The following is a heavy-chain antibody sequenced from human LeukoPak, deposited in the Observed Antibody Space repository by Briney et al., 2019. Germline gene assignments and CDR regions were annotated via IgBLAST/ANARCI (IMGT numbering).Heavy chain of an antibody. CDR3: ATVRGERDYFDY. J-gene: IGHJ4*02. CDR1: GYTLTELS. Sequence: ASVKVSCKVSGYTLTELSMHWVRQAPGKGLEWMGGFDPEDGGTIYAQKFQGRVTMTEDTSTDTAYMELSSLRSEDTAVYYCATVRGERDYFDYWGQGTLVTVSS. V-gene: IGHV1-24*01. D-gene: IGHD7-27*01. CDR2: FDPEDGGT.